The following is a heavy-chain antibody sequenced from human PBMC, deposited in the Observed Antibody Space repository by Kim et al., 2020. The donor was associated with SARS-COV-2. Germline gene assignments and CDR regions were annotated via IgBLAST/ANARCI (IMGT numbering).Heavy chain of an antibody. V-gene: IGHV4-4*02. Sequence: SETLSLTCAVSGGSISSSNWWSWVRQPPGKGLEWIGEIYHSGSTNYNPSLKSRVTISVDKSKNQFSLKLSSVTAADTAVYYCARAAYYYDSGDRWFDPWGQGTLVTVSS. CDR3: ARAAYYYDSGDRWFDP. CDR1: GGSISSSNW. J-gene: IGHJ5*02. CDR2: IYHSGST. D-gene: IGHD3-22*01.